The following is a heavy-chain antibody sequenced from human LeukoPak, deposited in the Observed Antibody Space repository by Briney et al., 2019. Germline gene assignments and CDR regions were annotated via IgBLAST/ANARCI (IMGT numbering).Heavy chain of an antibody. Sequence: GGSLRLSCAASGFTFSTYGMHWVRQAPGKGLEWVAFIRYDGSNKYYADSVKGRFTISRDNSKNTLYLQMNSLRAEDTAVYYCAKDILVLRFLEWLEGDYWGQGTLVTVSS. CDR1: GFTFSTYG. CDR2: IRYDGSNK. J-gene: IGHJ4*02. D-gene: IGHD3-3*01. CDR3: AKDILVLRFLEWLEGDY. V-gene: IGHV3-30*02.